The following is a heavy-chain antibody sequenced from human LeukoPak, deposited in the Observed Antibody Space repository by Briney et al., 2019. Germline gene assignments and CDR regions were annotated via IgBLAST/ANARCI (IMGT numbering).Heavy chain of an antibody. Sequence: PGGSLRLSCVVSGLTFSTYSMAWVRQAPGKGLEWVSSLNAKGDDPYHSDSVKGRFTIFRDNSKSTVFLQMNRLTAEDTARYKCPKGNPGIVKSRDPLDIWGRGTMVSLSS. D-gene: IGHD1-26*01. CDR1: GLTFSTYS. V-gene: IGHV3-23*01. J-gene: IGHJ3*02. CDR3: PKGNPGIVKSRDPLDI. CDR2: LNAKGDDP.